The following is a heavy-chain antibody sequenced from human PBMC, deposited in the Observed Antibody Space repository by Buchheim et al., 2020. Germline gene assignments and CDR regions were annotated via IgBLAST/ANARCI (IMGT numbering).Heavy chain of an antibody. CDR3: ARARGRVVAGKTLDY. V-gene: IGHV3-30-3*01. CDR2: MSYDGSDK. Sequence: QVQLVESGGGVVQPGRSLRLSCAASGFTFSNYAMHWVRQAPGKGLQWVAVMSYDGSDKSHAESVKGRFSISRDNSKNTLYLQMNSLRVEDTAVYYCARARGRVVAGKTLDYWGQGTL. D-gene: IGHD2-15*01. J-gene: IGHJ4*02. CDR1: GFTFSNYA.